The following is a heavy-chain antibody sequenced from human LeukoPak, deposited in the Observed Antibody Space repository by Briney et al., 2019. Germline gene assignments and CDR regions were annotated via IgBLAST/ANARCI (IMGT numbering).Heavy chain of an antibody. CDR3: ARVSILRYYYGMDV. Sequence: ASVKVSCKASGGTFGSYAISWVRQAPGQGLEWMGRIIPILGISNYTQKFQGRVTITADKSTSTAYMELSRLRSDDTAVYYCARVSILRYYYGMDVWGQGTTVTVSS. V-gene: IGHV1-69*04. J-gene: IGHJ6*02. CDR2: IIPILGIS. CDR1: GGTFGSYA.